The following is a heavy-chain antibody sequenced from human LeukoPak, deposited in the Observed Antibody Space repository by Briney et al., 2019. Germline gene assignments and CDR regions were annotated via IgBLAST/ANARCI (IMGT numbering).Heavy chain of an antibody. Sequence: ASVKVSCKASGYTFTSYYMHWVRQAPGQGLEWMGIINPSGGSTSYAQKFQGRVTMTRDMSTSTVYMELSSLRSEDTAVYYCARGDRIAAALWGATGIYYYMDVWGEGTTVTVSS. CDR1: GYTFTSYY. J-gene: IGHJ6*03. V-gene: IGHV1-46*01. D-gene: IGHD6-13*01. CDR3: ARGDRIAAALWGATGIYYYMDV. CDR2: INPSGGST.